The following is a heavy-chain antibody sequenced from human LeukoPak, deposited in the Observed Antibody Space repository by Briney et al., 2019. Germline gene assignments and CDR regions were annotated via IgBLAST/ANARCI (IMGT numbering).Heavy chain of an antibody. CDR3: ARSDSSSGSIDY. J-gene: IGHJ4*02. CDR1: GYTITGYY. Sequence: ASVKVSCKASGYTITGYYMHWVRQAPGQGLEWMGWINPNSGGTNYAQKFQGRVTMTRDTSISTAYMELSRLRSDDTAVYYCARSDSSSGSIDYWGQGTLVTVSS. V-gene: IGHV1-2*02. CDR2: INPNSGGT. D-gene: IGHD6-19*01.